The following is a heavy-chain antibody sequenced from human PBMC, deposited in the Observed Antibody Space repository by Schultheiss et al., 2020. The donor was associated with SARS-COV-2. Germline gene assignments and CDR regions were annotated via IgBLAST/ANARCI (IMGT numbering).Heavy chain of an antibody. D-gene: IGHD3-3*01. CDR2: ISAYNGNT. Sequence: ASVKVSCKASGYTFTSYDINWVRQATGQGLEWMGWISAYNGNTNYAQKLQGRVTMTTDTSTSTAYMELRSLRSDDTAVYYCARDISDFWSGYYENLPLNIPQAWFDPWGQGTLVTVSS. CDR3: ARDISDFWSGYYENLPLNIPQAWFDP. V-gene: IGHV1-18*01. J-gene: IGHJ5*02. CDR1: GYTFTSYD.